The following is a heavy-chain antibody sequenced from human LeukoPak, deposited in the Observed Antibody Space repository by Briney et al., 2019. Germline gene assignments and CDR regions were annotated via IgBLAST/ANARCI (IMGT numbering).Heavy chain of an antibody. CDR2: IYYSGST. J-gene: IGHJ4*02. CDR1: GGSISSSSYY. V-gene: IGHV4-39*01. D-gene: IGHD6-19*01. Sequence: PSETLSLTCTVSGGSISSSSYYWGWIRQPLGKGLEWIGSIYYSGSTYYNPSLKSRVTISVDTSKNQFSLKLSSVTAADTAVYYCARVSGEQWLENDYWGQGTLVTVSS. CDR3: ARVSGEQWLENDY.